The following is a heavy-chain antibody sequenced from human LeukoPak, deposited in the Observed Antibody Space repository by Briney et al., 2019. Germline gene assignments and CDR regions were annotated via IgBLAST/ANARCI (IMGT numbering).Heavy chain of an antibody. CDR3: ARARGYSSSSGLLYYYYYMDV. Sequence: SVKVSCKASGGTFSSYAISWVRQAPGQGLEWMGRIIPIFGTANYAQKFQGRVTITTDESTSTAYMELSSLRSEDTAVYYCARARGYSSSSGLLYYYYYMDVWGKGTAVTVSS. CDR2: IIPIFGTA. D-gene: IGHD6-6*01. J-gene: IGHJ6*03. V-gene: IGHV1-69*05. CDR1: GGTFSSYA.